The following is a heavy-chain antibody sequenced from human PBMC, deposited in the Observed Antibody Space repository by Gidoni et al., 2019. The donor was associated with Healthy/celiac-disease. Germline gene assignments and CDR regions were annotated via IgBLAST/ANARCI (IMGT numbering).Heavy chain of an antibody. J-gene: IGHJ4*02. CDR1: GFTFSSYD. Sequence: EVQLVESGGGLVQPGGSLRLSCAASGFTFSSYDMSWVRAAPGKGLEWVSDISGSGGSTYYADSVKGRFTISRDNSKNTLYLQMNSLRAEDTAVYYCAKEGDYIWGSFGVDYWGQGTLVTVSS. D-gene: IGHD3-16*01. CDR2: ISGSGGST. V-gene: IGHV3-23*04. CDR3: AKEGDYIWGSFGVDY.